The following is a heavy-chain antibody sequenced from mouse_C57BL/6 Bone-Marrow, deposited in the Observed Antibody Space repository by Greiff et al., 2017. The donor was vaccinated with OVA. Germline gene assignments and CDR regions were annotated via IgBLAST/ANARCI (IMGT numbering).Heavy chain of an antibody. Sequence: QVQLQQPGAELVKPGASVKLSCKASGYTFTSYWMHWVKQRPGQGLEWIGMIHPNSGSTNYNEKVKSKATLTVDKSSSTAYMQLSSLTSEDSAVYYCARFYYGSSYWYFDVWGTGTTVTVSS. J-gene: IGHJ1*03. CDR1: GYTFTSYW. CDR2: IHPNSGST. V-gene: IGHV1-64*01. CDR3: ARFYYGSSYWYFDV. D-gene: IGHD1-1*01.